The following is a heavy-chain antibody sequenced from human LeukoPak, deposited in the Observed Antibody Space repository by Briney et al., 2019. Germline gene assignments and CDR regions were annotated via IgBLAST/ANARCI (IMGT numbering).Heavy chain of an antibody. CDR3: ARIASSPLGDAFDI. J-gene: IGHJ3*02. CDR2: ISSSGSTI. CDR1: GFTFSDYY. D-gene: IGHD2-21*01. Sequence: GGSLRLSCAASGFTFSDYYMSWVRQAPGKGLEWVSYISSSGSTIYYADSVKGRFTISRDNAKNSLYLQMNSLRAEDTAVYYCARIASSPLGDAFDIWGQGTMVTVSS. V-gene: IGHV3-11*04.